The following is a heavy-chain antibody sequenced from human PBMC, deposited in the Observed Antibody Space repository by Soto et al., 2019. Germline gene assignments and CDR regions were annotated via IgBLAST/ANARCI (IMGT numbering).Heavy chain of an antibody. D-gene: IGHD6-19*01. CDR1: GYSFTSYW. V-gene: IGHV5-10-1*01. CDR3: ARSPGTGYSSGWSTIDI. CDR2: IDPSDSYT. Sequence: PGESLKISCKGSGYSFTSYWISWVRQMPGKGLEWMGRIDPSDSYTNYSPSFQGHVTISADKSISAAYLQWSSLKASDTAMYYCARSPGTGYSSGWSTIDIWGQGTMVTVSS. J-gene: IGHJ3*02.